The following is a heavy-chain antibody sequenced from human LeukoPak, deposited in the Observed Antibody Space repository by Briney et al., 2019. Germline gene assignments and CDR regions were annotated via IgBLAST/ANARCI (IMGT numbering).Heavy chain of an antibody. CDR1: GFTFSSYA. Sequence: PGGSLRLSCAASGFTFSSYAMSWVRQAPGKGLEWVSAISGSGGSTYYADSVKGRFTISRDNSKNTLYLQMNSLRAEDTAVYYCAKGNKGVIITPPDYWGQGTLVTVSS. D-gene: IGHD3-10*01. V-gene: IGHV3-23*01. CDR3: AKGNKGVIITPPDY. J-gene: IGHJ4*02. CDR2: ISGSGGST.